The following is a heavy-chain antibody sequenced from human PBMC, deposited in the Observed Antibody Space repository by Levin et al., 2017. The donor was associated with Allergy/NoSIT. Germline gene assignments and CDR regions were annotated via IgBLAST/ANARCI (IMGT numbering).Heavy chain of an antibody. D-gene: IGHD5-18*01. Sequence: SQTLSLTCDVSGYSISSGYCWGWIRQPPGKGLECIGSIFHAGDTDYNPALKSRVTISVDTSKNQSSLRLHSVTAADTAVYYCARDATYSYGSFEHWGQGILVTVSS. V-gene: IGHV4-38-2*02. J-gene: IGHJ4*02. CDR3: ARDATYSYGSFEH. CDR1: GYSISSGYC. CDR2: IFHAGDT.